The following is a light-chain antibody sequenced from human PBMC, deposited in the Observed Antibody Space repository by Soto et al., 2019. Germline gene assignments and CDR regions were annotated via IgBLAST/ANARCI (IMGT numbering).Light chain of an antibody. V-gene: IGLV3-21*04. J-gene: IGLJ1*01. CDR1: NIGSKS. CDR2: YDS. Sequence: SSELTQPPSVSVARGKTARITCGGNNIGSKSVHWYQQKPGQAPVLVIYYDSDRPSGIPERFSGSNSGNTATLTISRVEAGDEADYYCQVWDSSSDQGVFGTGTKLSVL. CDR3: QVWDSSSDQGV.